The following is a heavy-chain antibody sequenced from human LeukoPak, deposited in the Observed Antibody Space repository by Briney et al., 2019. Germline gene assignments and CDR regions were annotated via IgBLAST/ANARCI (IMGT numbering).Heavy chain of an antibody. CDR2: IKQDGSEK. Sequence: PGGSLRLSCAASGFTFSDYYMSWVRQAPGKGLEWVANIKQDGSEKYYVDSVKGRFTISRDNAKNSLYLQMNSLRAEDTAVYYCAKNNDYGGSYWYFDLWGRGTLVTVSS. CDR1: GFTFSDYY. CDR3: AKNNDYGGSYWYFDL. D-gene: IGHD4-23*01. V-gene: IGHV3-7*01. J-gene: IGHJ2*01.